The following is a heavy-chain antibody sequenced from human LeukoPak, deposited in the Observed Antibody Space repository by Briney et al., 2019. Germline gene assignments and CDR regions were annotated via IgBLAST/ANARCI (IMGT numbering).Heavy chain of an antibody. Sequence: PGGSLRLSCVASGFTFSSYWMSWVRQAPGKGLEWVANIKQDGSEKYYMDSVKGRFTISRDTAKNSLYLQMNGLRVEDTAVYYCARVAKYYYGSETYYSFDYWGQGTLVTVSS. J-gene: IGHJ4*02. CDR3: ARVAKYYYGSETYYSFDY. D-gene: IGHD3-10*01. CDR1: GFTFSSYW. V-gene: IGHV3-7*01. CDR2: IKQDGSEK.